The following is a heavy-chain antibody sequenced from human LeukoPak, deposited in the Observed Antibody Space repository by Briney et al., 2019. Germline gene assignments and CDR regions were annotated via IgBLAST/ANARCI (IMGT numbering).Heavy chain of an antibody. V-gene: IGHV4-59*08. D-gene: IGHD5-24*01. CDR3: ARLGDGYNLGLDY. J-gene: IGHJ4*02. CDR2: IYYSGST. Sequence: TSETLSLTCTVSGGSISSYYWSWIRQPPGKGLEWIGYIYYSGSTNYNPSLKSRVTISVDTSKNQFSLKLSSVTAADTAVYYCARLGDGYNLGLDYWGQGTLVTVSS. CDR1: GGSISSYY.